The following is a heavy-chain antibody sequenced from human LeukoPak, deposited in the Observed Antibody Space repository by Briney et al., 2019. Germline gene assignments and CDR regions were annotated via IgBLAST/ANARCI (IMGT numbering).Heavy chain of an antibody. Sequence: SETLTLTCTVSGGSISSGSYYWNWIRQPAGKGLEWIGRIYSSGSTNYNPSLKSRVIISVDTSKNQFSLKLSSVTASDTAVYYCARGNVLIPSYGSAPPGYYYYYMDVWGKGTTVTVSS. CDR3: ARGNVLIPSYGSAPPGYYYYYMDV. V-gene: IGHV4-61*02. CDR1: GGSISSGSYY. D-gene: IGHD3-10*01. J-gene: IGHJ6*03. CDR2: IYSSGST.